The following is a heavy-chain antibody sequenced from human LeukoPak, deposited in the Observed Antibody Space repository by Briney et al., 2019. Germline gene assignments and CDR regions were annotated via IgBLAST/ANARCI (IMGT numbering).Heavy chain of an antibody. D-gene: IGHD6-13*01. V-gene: IGHV3-72*01. Sequence: GGSLRLSCAASGFTFSDHQMDWVRQAPGKGLEWVGRIRNKANSYTTEFAASVKGRFIISRDDSRNSLYLQMNSLKTEDTAVYYCAKDTYSSPSSFDYWGQGTLVTVSS. CDR2: IRNKANSYTT. J-gene: IGHJ4*02. CDR1: GFTFSDHQ. CDR3: AKDTYSSPSSFDY.